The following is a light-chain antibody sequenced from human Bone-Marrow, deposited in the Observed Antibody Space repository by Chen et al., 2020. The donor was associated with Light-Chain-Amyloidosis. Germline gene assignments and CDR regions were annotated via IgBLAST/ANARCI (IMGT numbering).Light chain of an antibody. V-gene: IGLV3-25*03. CDR3: QSADSSGTYEVI. CDR2: RDT. CDR1: DLPTKY. Sequence: SYELPQPPPVSVSPGQTARITCSGDDLPTKYAYWYQQKPGQAPVLVIHRDTERPSGISERFYGSSSGTTATLTISGVQAEDEADYHCQSADSSGTYEVIFGGGTKLTVL. J-gene: IGLJ2*01.